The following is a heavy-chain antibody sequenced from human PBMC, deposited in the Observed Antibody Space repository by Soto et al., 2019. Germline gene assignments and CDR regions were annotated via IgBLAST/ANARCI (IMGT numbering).Heavy chain of an antibody. V-gene: IGHV4-34*01. CDR2: INHSGST. CDR1: GGSFSGYY. J-gene: IGHJ6*03. CDR3: ARQDIVVVPAAMVRWYYYYYMDV. D-gene: IGHD2-2*01. Sequence: SETLSLTCAVYGGSFSGYYWSWIRQPPGKGLEWIGEINHSGSTNYNPSLKSRVTISVDTSKNQFSLKLSSVTAADTAVYYCARQDIVVVPAAMVRWYYYYYMDVWGKGTTVTVSS.